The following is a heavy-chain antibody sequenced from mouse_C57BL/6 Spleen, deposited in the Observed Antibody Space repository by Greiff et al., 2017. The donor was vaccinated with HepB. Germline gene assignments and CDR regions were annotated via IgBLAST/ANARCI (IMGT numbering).Heavy chain of an antibody. CDR3: ARRSNYYGSSAMDY. V-gene: IGHV1-69*01. Sequence: VQLQQPGAELVMPGASVKLSCKASGYTFTSYWMHWVKQRPGQGLEWIGEIDPSDSYTNYNQKFKGKSTLTVDKSSSTAYMQLSSLTSEDSAVYYCARRSNYYGSSAMDYWGQGTSVTVSS. CDR1: GYTFTSYW. CDR2: IDPSDSYT. J-gene: IGHJ4*01. D-gene: IGHD1-1*01.